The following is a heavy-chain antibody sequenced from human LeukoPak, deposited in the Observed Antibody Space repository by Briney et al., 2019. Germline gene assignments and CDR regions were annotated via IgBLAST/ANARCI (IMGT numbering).Heavy chain of an antibody. CDR2: ISGSGGST. CDR1: GFTFSSYG. D-gene: IGHD3-22*01. Sequence: GGSLRLSCAASGFTFSSYGMSWVRQAPGKGLEWVSAISGSGGSTYYADSVKGRFTISRDNAKNSLYLQMNSLRAEDTALYYCGRGYYLDYYYYYMDVWGKGTTVTVSS. CDR3: GRGYYLDYYYYYMDV. V-gene: IGHV3-23*01. J-gene: IGHJ6*03.